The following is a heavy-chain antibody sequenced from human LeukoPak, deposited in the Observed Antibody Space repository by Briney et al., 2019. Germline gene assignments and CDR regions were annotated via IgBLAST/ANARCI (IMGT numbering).Heavy chain of an antibody. CDR1: GGTFSGYY. J-gene: IGHJ4*02. V-gene: IGHV4-34*01. Sequence: SETLSLTCAVYGGTFSGYYWSWIRQPPGKGLEWIGEINHSGSTNYNPSLKSRVTISVDTSKNQFSLKLSSVTAADTAVYYCARCSSGSYRDYWGQGTLVTVSS. CDR2: INHSGST. CDR3: ARCSSGSYRDY. D-gene: IGHD6-19*01.